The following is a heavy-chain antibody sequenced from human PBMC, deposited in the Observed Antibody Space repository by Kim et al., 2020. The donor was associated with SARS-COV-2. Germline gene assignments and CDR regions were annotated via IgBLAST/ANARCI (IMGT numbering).Heavy chain of an antibody. V-gene: IGHV3-15*01. CDR3: TTDSDVLRYFDWLLYSYYFDY. J-gene: IGHJ4*02. CDR2: IKSKTDGGTT. Sequence: GGSLRLSCAASGFTFSNAWMSWVRQAPGKGLEWVGRIKSKTDGGTTDYAAPVKGRFTISRDDSKNTLYLQMNSLKTEDTAVYYCTTDSDVLRYFDWLLYSYYFDYWGQGTLVTVSS. CDR1: GFTFSNAW. D-gene: IGHD3-9*01.